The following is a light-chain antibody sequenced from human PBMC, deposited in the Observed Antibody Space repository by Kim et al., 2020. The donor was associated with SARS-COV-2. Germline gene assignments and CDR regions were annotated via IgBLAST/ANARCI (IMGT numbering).Light chain of an antibody. Sequence: ASVGDRATITCRASQNIGPWLAWYQQKPGKGPKLLIYKASILENGVPSRFSGSGSGTELTLAISSLQPDDFATYYCQQYERYPRTFGQGTKVDIK. CDR3: QQYERYPRT. V-gene: IGKV1-5*03. CDR2: KAS. J-gene: IGKJ1*01. CDR1: QNIGPW.